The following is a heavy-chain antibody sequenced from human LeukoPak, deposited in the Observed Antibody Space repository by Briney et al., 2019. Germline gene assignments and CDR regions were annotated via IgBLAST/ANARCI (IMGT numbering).Heavy chain of an antibody. CDR2: IWYDGSNK. CDR1: GFTFSSYG. CDR3: ARESVVVVAATYYYYYGMDV. Sequence: PGRSLRLSCAASGFTFSSYGMHWVRQAPGKGLEWVAVIWYDGSNKYYADSVKGRFTISRDNSKNPLYLQMNSLRAEDTAVYYCARESVVVVAATYYYYYGMDVWGQGTTVTVSS. D-gene: IGHD2-15*01. J-gene: IGHJ6*02. V-gene: IGHV3-33*01.